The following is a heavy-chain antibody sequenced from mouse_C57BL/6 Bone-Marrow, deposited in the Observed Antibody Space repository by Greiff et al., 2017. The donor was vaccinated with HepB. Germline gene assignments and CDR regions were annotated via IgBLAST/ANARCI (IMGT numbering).Heavy chain of an antibody. D-gene: IGHD2-1*01. Sequence: EVKLMESGGGLVKPGGSLKLSCAASGFTLSSYAMSWVRQTPEKRLEWVATISDGGSYTYYPDDVKGRFTISRESAKNNLYLQMRHLKSEDTARYYCARIYYGNYDFDYWGQGTTLTVSS. CDR3: ARIYYGNYDFDY. J-gene: IGHJ2*01. CDR1: GFTLSSYA. V-gene: IGHV5-4*03. CDR2: ISDGGSYT.